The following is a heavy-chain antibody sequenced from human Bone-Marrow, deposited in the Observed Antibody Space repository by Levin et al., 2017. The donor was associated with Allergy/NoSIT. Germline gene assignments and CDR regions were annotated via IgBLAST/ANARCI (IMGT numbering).Heavy chain of an antibody. V-gene: IGHV1-46*03. J-gene: IGHJ3*02. CDR1: GSTFTSYY. CDR2: INPSGGST. Sequence: PGGSLRLSCKASGSTFTSYYMHWVRQAPGQGLEWMGIINPSGGSTSYAQKFQGRVTMTRDTSTSTVYMELSSLRSEDTAVYYCARGGWLSLIATTDDAFDIWGQGTMVTVSS. CDR3: ARGGWLSLIATTDDAFDI. D-gene: IGHD6-19*01.